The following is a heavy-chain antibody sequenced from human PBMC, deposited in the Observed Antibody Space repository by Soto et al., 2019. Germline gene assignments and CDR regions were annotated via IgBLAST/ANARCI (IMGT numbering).Heavy chain of an antibody. CDR1: GFTFSSYG. D-gene: IGHD6-19*01. CDR2: ISYDGRNK. CDR3: VKDGSSGWPYFYDMDV. Sequence: QVQLVESGGGVVQPGRSLRLSCAASGFTFSSYGMHWVHQAPGKGLEWVAVISYDGRNKYYADAVKGRFTISRDNSKNTLYLQMSSLRAEDTAVYDCVKDGSSGWPYFYDMDVWGQGTTVTVSS. J-gene: IGHJ6*02. V-gene: IGHV3-30*18.